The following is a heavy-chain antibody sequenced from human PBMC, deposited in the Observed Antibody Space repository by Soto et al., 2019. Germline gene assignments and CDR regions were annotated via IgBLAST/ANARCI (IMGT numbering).Heavy chain of an antibody. CDR2: IRHSGST. Sequence: QVQLQQWGAGLLKPSETLSLNCAVYGGSFYWTWIRQPPGKGLEGIGEIRHSGSTNYNPSLKSRVSISIDRSKSQVSLTVYSVTAADTAVYYCVRGGGDYDYAVDVWGQGTTVTVSS. CDR3: VRGGGDYDYAVDV. J-gene: IGHJ6*02. CDR1: GGSFY. D-gene: IGHD4-17*01. V-gene: IGHV4-34*01.